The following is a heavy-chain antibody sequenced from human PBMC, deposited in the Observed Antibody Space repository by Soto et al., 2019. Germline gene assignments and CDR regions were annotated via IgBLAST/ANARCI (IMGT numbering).Heavy chain of an antibody. CDR2: ISAYNGNT. Sequence: ASVKVSCKASGYTFTSYGISWVRQAPGQGLEWMGWISAYNGNTNYAQKLQGRVTMTTDTSTSTAYMELRSLRSDDTAVYYCATDIVVVPAAMRYYYGMDVWGQGTTVTVSS. J-gene: IGHJ6*02. CDR1: GYTFTSYG. CDR3: ATDIVVVPAAMRYYYGMDV. D-gene: IGHD2-2*01. V-gene: IGHV1-18*04.